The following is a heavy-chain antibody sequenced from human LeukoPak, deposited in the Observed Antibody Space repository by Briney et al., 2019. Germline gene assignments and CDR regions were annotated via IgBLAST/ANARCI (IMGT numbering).Heavy chain of an antibody. CDR1: GGSISSYY. CDR2: IYYSGST. V-gene: IGHV4-59*01. CDR3: ARVTALYYDSSGYRYYFDY. D-gene: IGHD3-22*01. Sequence: SETLSLTCTVSGGSISSYYWSWIRQPPGKGLEWIGYIYYSGSTNYNPSLKSRVTISVDTSKNQFSLKLSSVTAADTAVYYCARVTALYYDSSGYRYYFDYWGQGTLVTVSS. J-gene: IGHJ4*02.